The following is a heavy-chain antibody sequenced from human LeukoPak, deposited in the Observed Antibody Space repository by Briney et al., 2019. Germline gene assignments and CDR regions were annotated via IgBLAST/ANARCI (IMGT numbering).Heavy chain of an antibody. CDR2: IYTSGST. D-gene: IGHD3-22*01. CDR3: ARVGGVVSLDSSALPGAFDI. V-gene: IGHV4-4*07. J-gene: IGHJ3*02. CDR1: GGSISSYY. Sequence: SETLSLTCTVSGGSISSYYWSWIRQPAGKGLEWIGRIYTSGSTNYNPSLKSRVTISVDTSKNQFSLKLSSVTAADTAVYYCARVGGVVSLDSSALPGAFDIWGQGTMVTVSS.